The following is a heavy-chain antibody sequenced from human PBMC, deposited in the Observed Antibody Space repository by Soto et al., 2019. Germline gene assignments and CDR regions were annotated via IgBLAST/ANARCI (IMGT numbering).Heavy chain of an antibody. V-gene: IGHV4-59*01. D-gene: IGHD3-10*01. CDR3: ARMDYYGSGSHDAFDI. J-gene: IGHJ3*02. CDR2: IYYSGST. CDR1: GGSISRYY. Sequence: PSETLSLTCTVCGGSISRYYWSWIRQPPGKGLEWIGYIYYSGSTNYNPSLKSRVTISVDTSKNQFSLKLSSVTAADTAVYYCARMDYYGSGSHDAFDIWGQGTMVTVSS.